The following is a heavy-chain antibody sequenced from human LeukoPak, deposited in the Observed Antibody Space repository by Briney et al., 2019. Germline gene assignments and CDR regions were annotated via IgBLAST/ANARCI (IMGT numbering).Heavy chain of an antibody. V-gene: IGHV3-15*01. CDR2: IKRKTDGGTR. CDR3: ARWGLGPSFDS. CDR1: GFTFSNAW. J-gene: IGHJ4*02. D-gene: IGHD1-26*01. Sequence: KAGGSLRLSCAASGFTFSNAWMSWVRQAPGKGLEWVGRIKRKTDGGTRDYAAPVKGRFTISRDDSKNTLYLQLNSLRVEDTAVYYCARWGLGPSFDSWGQGTLVPVSS.